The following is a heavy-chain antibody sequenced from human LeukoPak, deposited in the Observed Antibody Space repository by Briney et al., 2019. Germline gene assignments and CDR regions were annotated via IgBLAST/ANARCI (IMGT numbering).Heavy chain of an antibody. CDR3: ARDFGWGGALDI. Sequence: KAGGSLRLSCAASGFPFSKYTMTWVRRAPGKGLEWVSLITSSSTYVESADSVKGRFTISRDNAKNSLSLQMNSLRADDTAVYYCARDFGWGGALDIWGQGTMVTVSS. CDR2: ITSSSTYV. J-gene: IGHJ3*02. V-gene: IGHV3-21*01. D-gene: IGHD6-19*01. CDR1: GFPFSKYT.